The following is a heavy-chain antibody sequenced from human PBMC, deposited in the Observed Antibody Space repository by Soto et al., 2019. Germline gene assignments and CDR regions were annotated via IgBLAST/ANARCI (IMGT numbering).Heavy chain of an antibody. CDR3: ARDSVAVRPGWLDP. CDR2: ISVYNGNT. V-gene: IGHV1-18*01. D-gene: IGHD1-26*01. CDR1: GYTFTTYA. J-gene: IGHJ5*02. Sequence: ASVKVSCKASGYTFTTYAINWVRQAPGQGLEWMGWISVYNGNTNYAQKFQDRVTMSTDTSTNTAFMELRSLRSDDTAVYFSARDSVAVRPGWLDPWGQGTLVTVSS.